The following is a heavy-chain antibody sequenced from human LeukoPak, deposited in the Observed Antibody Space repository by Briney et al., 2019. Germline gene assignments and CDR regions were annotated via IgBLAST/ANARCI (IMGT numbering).Heavy chain of an antibody. J-gene: IGHJ4*02. CDR1: GFTFSSYE. CDR2: ISSSGNTI. V-gene: IGHV3-48*03. Sequence: GGSLRLSCAASGFTFSSYEMNWVRQAPGKGLEWVSYISSSGNTIYYADSVKGRFTISRDNAKNSLYLQMNGLRAEDTAVYYCARGDPGIATTGPPFDYWGQGTLVTVSS. CDR3: ARGDPGIATTGPPFDY. D-gene: IGHD6-13*01.